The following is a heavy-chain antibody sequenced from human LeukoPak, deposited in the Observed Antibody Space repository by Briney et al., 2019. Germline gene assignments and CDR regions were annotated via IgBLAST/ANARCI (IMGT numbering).Heavy chain of an antibody. Sequence: PGGSLRLSCAAPGFPFTTYAMSWVRQAPGKGLEWVSAISGSDGGTHYADSVKGRFTTSRDNSKNTLYLQMSSLRADDTAVYYCARLRNTMTTPRLDYWGQGTLVTVSS. CDR1: GFPFTTYA. V-gene: IGHV3-23*01. D-gene: IGHD4-17*01. CDR3: ARLRNTMTTPRLDY. J-gene: IGHJ4*02. CDR2: ISGSDGGT.